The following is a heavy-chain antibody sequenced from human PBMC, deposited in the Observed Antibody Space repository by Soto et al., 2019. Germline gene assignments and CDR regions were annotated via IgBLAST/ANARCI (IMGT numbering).Heavy chain of an antibody. CDR1: GFTFSSYA. Sequence: AGGSLRLSCAASGFTFSSYAMSWVRQAPGKGLEWVSAISGSGGSTYYADSVKGRFTVSRDNSKNTLYLQMNSLRAEDTAIYYCAKASSRLSSGWFRGSDFWGQGTLVTGSS. D-gene: IGHD6-19*01. J-gene: IGHJ4*02. V-gene: IGHV3-23*01. CDR3: AKASSRLSSGWFRGSDF. CDR2: ISGSGGST.